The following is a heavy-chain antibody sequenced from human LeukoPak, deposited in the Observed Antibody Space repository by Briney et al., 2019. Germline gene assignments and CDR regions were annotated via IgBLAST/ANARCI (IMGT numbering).Heavy chain of an antibody. V-gene: IGHV4-4*07. J-gene: IGHJ6*03. CDR2: IYTSGST. CDR1: GGSISSYY. CDR3: ARVTYCSGGSCYSSDYYYYYMDV. Sequence: SETLSLTCTVSGGSISSYYWSWIRQPAGNGLEWIGRIYTSGSTNYNPSLKSRVTMSVDTSKNQFSLKLSSVTAADTAVYYCARVTYCSGGSCYSSDYYYYYMDVWGKGTTVTVSS. D-gene: IGHD2-15*01.